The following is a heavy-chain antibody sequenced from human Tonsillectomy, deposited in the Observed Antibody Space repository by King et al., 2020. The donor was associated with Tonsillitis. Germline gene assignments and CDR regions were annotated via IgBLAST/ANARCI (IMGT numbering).Heavy chain of an antibody. CDR2: INTNTGNP. CDR1: GYTFTTYA. D-gene: IGHD6-19*01. J-gene: IGHJ4*02. V-gene: IGHV7-4-1*02. CDR3: ARGRGAVPGTSLYYFDY. Sequence: QLVQSGSELKKPGASVKVSCKASGYTFTTYAINWMRQAPGQGLEWMGYINTNTGNPSYVQGFTGRFVISLDTSVTTAYLQISSLKAEDTAVYYCARGRGAVPGTSLYYFDYWGLGTLVTVSS.